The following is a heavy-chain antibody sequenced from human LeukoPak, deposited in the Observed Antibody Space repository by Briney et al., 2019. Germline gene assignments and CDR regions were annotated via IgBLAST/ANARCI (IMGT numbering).Heavy chain of an antibody. CDR3: ADCSGGSCYKNDYYYYGMDV. D-gene: IGHD2-15*01. J-gene: IGHJ6*02. CDR2: ISGSGGST. Sequence: GASLRLSCAASGFTFSSYAMSWVRQAPGKGLDWVSAISGSGGSTYYADSVKGRFTISRDNSKNTLYLQMNSLRAEDTAVYYCADCSGGSCYKNDYYYYGMDVWGQGATVTVSS. CDR1: GFTFSSYA. V-gene: IGHV3-23*01.